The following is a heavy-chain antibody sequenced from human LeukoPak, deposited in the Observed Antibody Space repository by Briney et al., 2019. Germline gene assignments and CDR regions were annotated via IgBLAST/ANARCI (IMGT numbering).Heavy chain of an antibody. D-gene: IGHD3-22*01. CDR2: IHYTGST. CDR3: AILGGYYDPPDY. Sequence: SETLSLTCTVSGGSISSSTYYWGWIGPPPGKGLEWSGTIHYTGSTYYTPSLRSRVTISVDTPKNQFSLNLNSVTAADTAVYYCAILGGYYDPPDYWRRGTLVSVSS. CDR1: GGSISSSTYY. J-gene: IGHJ4*02. V-gene: IGHV4-39*01.